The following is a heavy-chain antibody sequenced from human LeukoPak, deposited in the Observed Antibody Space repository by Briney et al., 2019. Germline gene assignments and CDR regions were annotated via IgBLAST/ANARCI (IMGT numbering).Heavy chain of an antibody. CDR2: ISETGGTT. CDR3: AKDRSTSRYWYFDL. J-gene: IGHJ2*01. Sequence: GGSPRLSCATSGFTFADYTMNWVRQAPGKGLEWVSGISETGGTTYYADSVKGRFTISRDNSKNTLYVQMNSLRVEDTAVYYCAKDRSTSRYWYFDLWGRGTLVTASS. CDR1: GFTFADYT. V-gene: IGHV3-23*01.